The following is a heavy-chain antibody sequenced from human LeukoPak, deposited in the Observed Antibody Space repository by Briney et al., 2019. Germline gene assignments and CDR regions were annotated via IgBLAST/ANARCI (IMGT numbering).Heavy chain of an antibody. CDR1: GYTFNSHG. V-gene: IGHV1-18*01. D-gene: IGHD2-2*01. J-gene: IGHJ5*02. CDR2: ISAYNGEK. CDR3: ARVGGKYCSSTSCYWFDP. Sequence: ASVKISCKASGYTFNSHGISWVRQAPGQGLEWMGSISAYNGEKDFAQNFQGRLTMTTDTSTSTAYMELRSLRSDDTAVYYCARVGGKYCSSTSCYWFDPWGQGTLVTVSS.